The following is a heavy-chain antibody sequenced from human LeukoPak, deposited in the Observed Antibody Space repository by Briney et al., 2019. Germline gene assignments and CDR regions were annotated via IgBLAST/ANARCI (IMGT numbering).Heavy chain of an antibody. CDR1: GGSISSYY. CDR3: AKHGGSWTFDD. D-gene: IGHD6-13*01. V-gene: IGHV4-59*08. Sequence: SETLSLTCDVSGGSISSYYWSWIRQPPAEGVEWIGYIYDSGRTNYNPSLKSRVTISEDTSKNQFSLKMKSVTAADTAVYFCAKHGGSWTFDDWGQGILVTVSS. J-gene: IGHJ4*02. CDR2: IYDSGRT.